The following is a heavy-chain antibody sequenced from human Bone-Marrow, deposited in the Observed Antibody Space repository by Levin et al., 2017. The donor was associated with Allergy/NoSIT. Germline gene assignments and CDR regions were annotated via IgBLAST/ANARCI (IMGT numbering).Heavy chain of an antibody. CDR2: ITGSGGDT. J-gene: IGHJ6*02. Sequence: QAGGSLRLSCAASGFTFSSHAMNWVRQAPGKGLEWVSAITGSGGDTYYAESVKGRFTISRDSSKSTMFLQMNSLRAEDTAVYYCAKTVDWGQEYVHYYGMDVWGQGTTVTVSS. V-gene: IGHV3-23*01. D-gene: IGHD3-10*01. CDR3: AKTVDWGQEYVHYYGMDV. CDR1: GFTFSSHA.